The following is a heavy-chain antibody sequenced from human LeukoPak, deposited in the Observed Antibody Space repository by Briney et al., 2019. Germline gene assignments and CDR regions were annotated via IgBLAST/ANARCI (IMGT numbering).Heavy chain of an antibody. CDR3: ATGTDTYYYYYYMDV. D-gene: IGHD2-8*02. Sequence: GASAKLSCKASGYTFTSYYMHWVRQAPGQGLEWMGIINPSGGSTSYAQKFQGRVTMTRDMSTSTVYMELSSLRSEDTAVYYCATGTDTYYYYYYMDVWGKGTTVTVSS. V-gene: IGHV1-46*01. J-gene: IGHJ6*03. CDR1: GYTFTSYY. CDR2: INPSGGST.